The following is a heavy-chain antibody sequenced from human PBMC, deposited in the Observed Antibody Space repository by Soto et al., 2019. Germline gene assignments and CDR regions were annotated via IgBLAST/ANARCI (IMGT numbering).Heavy chain of an antibody. CDR1: GFTFSSYG. CDR3: AKGDYYDSSGPTLFYY. D-gene: IGHD3-22*01. V-gene: IGHV3-30*18. CDR2: ISYDGSNK. J-gene: IGHJ4*02. Sequence: PGGSLRLSCAASGFTFSSYGMHWVRQAPGKGLEWVAVISYDGSNKYYADSVKGRFTISRDNSKNTLYLQMNSLRAEDTAVYYCAKGDYYDSSGPTLFYYWGQGTLVPVS.